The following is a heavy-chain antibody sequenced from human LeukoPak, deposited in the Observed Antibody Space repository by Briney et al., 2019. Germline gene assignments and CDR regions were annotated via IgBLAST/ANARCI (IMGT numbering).Heavy chain of an antibody. CDR3: ATHYYYSSGYDAFDI. J-gene: IGHJ3*02. CDR1: GGTFSSYA. D-gene: IGHD3-22*01. Sequence: SVKVSCKASGGTFSSYAISWVRQAPGQGLEWMGGIIPIFGTANYAQKFQGRVTITTDESTSTAYMELSSLRSEDTAVYYCATHYYYSSGYDAFDIWGQGTMVTVSS. V-gene: IGHV1-69*05. CDR2: IIPIFGTA.